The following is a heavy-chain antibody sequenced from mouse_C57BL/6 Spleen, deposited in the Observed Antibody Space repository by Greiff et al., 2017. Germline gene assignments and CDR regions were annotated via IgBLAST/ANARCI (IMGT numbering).Heavy chain of an antibody. D-gene: IGHD2-2*01. CDR1: GYTFTSYW. CDR2: IDPSDSYT. CDR3: ARDGYDYAMDY. Sequence: QVQLQQPGAELVRPGPSVKLSCKASGYTFTSYWMHWVKQRPGQGLEWIGVIDPSDSYTNYNQKFKGKATLTVYTSSSTAYMQLSSLTSEDSAVYYCARDGYDYAMDYWGQGTSVTVSS. V-gene: IGHV1-59*01. J-gene: IGHJ4*01.